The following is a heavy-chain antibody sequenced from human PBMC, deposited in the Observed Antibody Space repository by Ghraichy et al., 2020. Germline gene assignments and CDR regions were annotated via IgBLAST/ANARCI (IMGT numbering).Heavy chain of an antibody. CDR1: GGSISSSRYY. J-gene: IGHJ3*02. D-gene: IGHD2-21*02. CDR2: IYYSGST. Sequence: SETLSLTCTVSGGSISSSRYYWGWIRQPPGKGLEWIGSIYYSGSTYYNPSLKSRVTISVDTSKNQFSLKLSSVTAADTAVYYCARLVVVTAIADAFDIWGQGTMVTVSS. V-gene: IGHV4-39*01. CDR3: ARLVVVTAIADAFDI.